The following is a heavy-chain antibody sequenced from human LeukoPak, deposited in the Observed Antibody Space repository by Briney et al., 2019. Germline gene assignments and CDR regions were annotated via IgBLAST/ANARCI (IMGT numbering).Heavy chain of an antibody. J-gene: IGHJ6*02. CDR1: GGSISSYY. CDR2: IYYSGST. Sequence: SETLSLTCAVSGGSISSYYWSWIRQPPGKGLEWIGYIYYSGSTNYNPSLRSRVTISVDTSKNQFSLKLSSVTAADTAVYYCARHIGCGGDCYFYYYYGMDVWGQGTTVTVSS. CDR3: ARHIGCGGDCYFYYYYGMDV. D-gene: IGHD2-21*02. V-gene: IGHV4-59*08.